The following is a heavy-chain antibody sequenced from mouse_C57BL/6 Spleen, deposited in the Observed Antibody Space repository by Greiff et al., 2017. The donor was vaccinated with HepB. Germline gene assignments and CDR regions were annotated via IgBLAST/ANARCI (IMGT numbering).Heavy chain of an antibody. CDR1: GFTFSDYG. D-gene: IGHD1-1*01. J-gene: IGHJ4*01. Sequence: EVKLVESGGGLVKPGGSLKLSCAASGFTFSDYGMHWVRQAPEKGLEWVAYISSGSSTIYYADTVKGRFTISRDNAKNTLFLQMTSLRSEDTAMYYCARWAVGYAMDYWGQGTSVTVSS. CDR2: ISSGSSTI. CDR3: ARWAVGYAMDY. V-gene: IGHV5-17*01.